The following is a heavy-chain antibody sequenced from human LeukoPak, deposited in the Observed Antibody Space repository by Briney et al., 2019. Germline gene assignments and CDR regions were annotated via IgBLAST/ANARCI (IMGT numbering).Heavy chain of an antibody. D-gene: IGHD3-22*01. CDR3: ARESDSSGWYDS. V-gene: IGHV3-43*02. CDR1: GFIFDDYA. J-gene: IGHJ5*01. CDR2: ISGDGGST. Sequence: GGSLRLSCAAPGFIFDDYAIHWVRQAPGKGLEWVSLISGDGGSTFYADSVKGRFTISRDNSKNSLYLQMSSLRSEDTALYYCARESDSSGWYDSWGQGTLVTVSS.